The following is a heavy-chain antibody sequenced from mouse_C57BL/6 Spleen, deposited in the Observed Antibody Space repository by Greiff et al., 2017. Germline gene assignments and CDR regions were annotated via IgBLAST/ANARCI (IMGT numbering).Heavy chain of an antibody. V-gene: IGHV5-17*01. CDR3: ARNYYGSRSPYYYAMDY. J-gene: IGHJ4*01. CDR2: ISSGSSTI. D-gene: IGHD1-1*01. CDR1: GFTFSDYG. Sequence: VQLQQSGGGLVKPGGSLKLSCAASGFTFSDYGMHWVRQAPEKGLEWVAYISSGSSTISYADTVQGRFTISRDNAKNTLFLQMTSLRSEDTAMYYCARNYYGSRSPYYYAMDYWGQGTSVTVAS.